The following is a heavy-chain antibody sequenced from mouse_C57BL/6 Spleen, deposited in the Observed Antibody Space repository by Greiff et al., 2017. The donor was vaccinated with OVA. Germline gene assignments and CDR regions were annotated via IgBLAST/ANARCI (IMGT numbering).Heavy chain of an antibody. Sequence: VQLQQPGAELVKPGASVKLSCKASGYTFTSYWMQWVKQRPGQGLEWIGEIDPSDSYTNYNQKFKGKATLTVDTSSSTAYMQLSSLTSEDSAVYYCARSPYAMDYWGQGTSVTVSS. CDR2: IDPSDSYT. J-gene: IGHJ4*01. V-gene: IGHV1-50*01. CDR3: ARSPYAMDY. CDR1: GYTFTSYW.